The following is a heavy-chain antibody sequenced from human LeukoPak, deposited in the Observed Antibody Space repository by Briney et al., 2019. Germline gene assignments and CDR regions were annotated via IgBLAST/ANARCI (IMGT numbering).Heavy chain of an antibody. CDR3: AKEEDIVVVPAATLDY. Sequence: PGGSLRLSCAASGFTFSSYAMSWVRQAPGKGLEWVSAISGSGGSTYYADSVKGRFTISRDNSKNTLYLQMNGLRAEDTAVYYCAKEEDIVVVPAATLDYWGQGTLVTVSS. CDR1: GFTFSSYA. D-gene: IGHD2-2*01. CDR2: ISGSGGST. J-gene: IGHJ4*02. V-gene: IGHV3-23*01.